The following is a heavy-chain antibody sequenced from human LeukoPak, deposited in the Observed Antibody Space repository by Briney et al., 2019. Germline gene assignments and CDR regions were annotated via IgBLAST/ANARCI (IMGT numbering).Heavy chain of an antibody. V-gene: IGHV4-34*01. CDR2: INHSGST. CDR3: ARHKWELPSPAFDY. Sequence: SETLSLTCAVYGGSFSGYYWSWIRQPPGKGLEWIGEINHSGSTNYNPSLKSRVTISVDTSKNQFSLKLSSVTAADTAVYYCARHKWELPSPAFDYWGQGTLVTVSS. J-gene: IGHJ4*02. D-gene: IGHD1-26*01. CDR1: GGSFSGYY.